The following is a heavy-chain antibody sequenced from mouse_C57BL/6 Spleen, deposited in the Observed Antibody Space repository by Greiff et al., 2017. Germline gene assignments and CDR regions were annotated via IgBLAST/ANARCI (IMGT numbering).Heavy chain of an antibody. CDR1: GFTFSDYG. D-gene: IGHD2-10*01. CDR3: ARTYYGNAYAMDY. CDR2: ISSGSSTI. J-gene: IGHJ4*01. V-gene: IGHV5-17*01. Sequence: EVMLVESGGGLVKPGGSLKLSCAASGFTFSDYGMHWVRQAPEKGLEGVAYISSGSSTIYYADTVKGRFTISRDNAKNTLFLQMTSLRSEDTAMYYCARTYYGNAYAMDYWGQGTSVTVSS.